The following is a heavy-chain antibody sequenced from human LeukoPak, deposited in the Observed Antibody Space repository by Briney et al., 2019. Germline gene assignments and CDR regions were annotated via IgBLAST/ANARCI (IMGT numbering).Heavy chain of an antibody. CDR1: GFTFDDYA. D-gene: IGHD1-1*01. Sequence: GGSLRLSCAASGFTFDDYAIHWVRQAPGKGLEWVSGISWNSGSIGYADSVKGRFTISRDNSKNTLYLQMNSLRAEDTAVYYCARDRAELWFDPWGQGTLVTVSS. V-gene: IGHV3-9*01. J-gene: IGHJ5*02. CDR3: ARDRAELWFDP. CDR2: ISWNSGSI.